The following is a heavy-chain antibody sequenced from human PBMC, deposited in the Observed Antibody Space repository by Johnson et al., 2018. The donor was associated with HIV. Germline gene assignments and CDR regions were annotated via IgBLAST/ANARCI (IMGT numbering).Heavy chain of an antibody. Sequence: VQLVESGGGVVQPGRSLRLSCAASGFTFSSNPMHWVRQAPGKGLEWVAVMSFDGNNRYYAASVKGRFTISRDNSKNTLYLQMNSLRPEDTAVYYCARDSSNSFRFEMYAFDIWGQGTMVTVSS. CDR3: ARDSSNSFRFEMYAFDI. CDR2: MSFDGNNR. CDR1: GFTFSSNP. V-gene: IGHV3-30-3*01. J-gene: IGHJ3*02. D-gene: IGHD6-6*01.